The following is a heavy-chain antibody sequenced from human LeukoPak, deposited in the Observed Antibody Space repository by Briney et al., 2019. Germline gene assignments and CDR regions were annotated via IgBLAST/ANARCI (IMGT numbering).Heavy chain of an antibody. D-gene: IGHD5-18*01. Sequence: GGSLRLSCAASGFTFSSYGMHWVRQAPGKGLEWVAFIRYDGSNKYYADSVKGRFTISRDNSKNTLYLQMNSLRAEDTAVYYCARDQYWGYSYGTTLDYWGQGTLVTVSS. CDR2: IRYDGSNK. CDR1: GFTFSSYG. V-gene: IGHV3-30*02. J-gene: IGHJ4*02. CDR3: ARDQYWGYSYGTTLDY.